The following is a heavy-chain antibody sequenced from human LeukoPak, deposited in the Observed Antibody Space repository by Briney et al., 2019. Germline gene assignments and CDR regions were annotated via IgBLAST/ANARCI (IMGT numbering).Heavy chain of an antibody. CDR1: GFTFSSYA. D-gene: IGHD2-2*01. Sequence: AGSLTLTCAASGFTFSSYAMSRHRQAPGKGLEWVSATSSSGSNTSYADPVKGPFTISTATSTNTLDLQMNSPNATATAESSCAKVWERGVPAAMSNYWGQGTLVTVSS. CDR2: TSSSGSNT. V-gene: IGHV3-23*01. CDR3: AKVWERGVPAAMSNY. J-gene: IGHJ4*02.